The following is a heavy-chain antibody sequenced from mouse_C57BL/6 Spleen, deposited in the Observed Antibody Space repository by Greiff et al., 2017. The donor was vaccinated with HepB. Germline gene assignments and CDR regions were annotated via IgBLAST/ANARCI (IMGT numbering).Heavy chain of an antibody. J-gene: IGHJ2*01. D-gene: IGHD1-1*01. CDR1: GFTFSSYA. CDR2: ISDGGSYT. CDR3: ARGGFTTVVDY. V-gene: IGHV5-4*03. Sequence: EVKLVESGGGLVKPGGSLKLSCAASGFTFSSYAMSWVRQTPEKRLEWVATISDGGSYTYYPDNVKGRFTISRDNAKNNLYLQMSHLKSEDTAMYYCARGGFTTVVDYWGQGTTLTVSS.